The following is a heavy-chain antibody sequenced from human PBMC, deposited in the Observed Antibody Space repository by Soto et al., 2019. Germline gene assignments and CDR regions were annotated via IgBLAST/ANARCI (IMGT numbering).Heavy chain of an antibody. CDR2: INAGNGNT. J-gene: IGHJ4*02. Sequence: VQLVQSGAEEKKPGASVKVSCKASGYTFTSYAMHWVRQAPEQRLEWMGWINAGNGNTKYSQKFQGRVTITRDTSASTAYMELSSLRSEDTAVYYCARSIVVVTALDYWGQGTLVTVSS. CDR3: ARSIVVVTALDY. V-gene: IGHV1-3*05. D-gene: IGHD2-21*02. CDR1: GYTFTSYA.